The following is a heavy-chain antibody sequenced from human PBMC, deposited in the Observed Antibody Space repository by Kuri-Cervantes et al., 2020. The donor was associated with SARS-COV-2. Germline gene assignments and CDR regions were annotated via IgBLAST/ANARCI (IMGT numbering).Heavy chain of an antibody. CDR1: GYTFTGYY. J-gene: IGHJ4*02. Sequence: ASVKVSCKASGYTFTGYYMHWVRQAPGQGLEWMGWINPNSGGTNYAQKLQGRVTMTTDTSTSTAYMELRSLRSDDTAVYYCARCSSGLTYFDYWGQGTLVTVSS. CDR2: INPNSGGT. V-gene: IGHV1-2*02. D-gene: IGHD6-19*01. CDR3: ARCSSGLTYFDY.